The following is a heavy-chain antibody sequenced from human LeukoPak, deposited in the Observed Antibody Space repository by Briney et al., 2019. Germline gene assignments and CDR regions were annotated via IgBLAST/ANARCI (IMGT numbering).Heavy chain of an antibody. V-gene: IGHV4-34*01. CDR3: ARAFQRVTMVRRRDWFDP. CDR2: INHSGST. Sequence: GSLRLSCAASGFTFSSYGMSWVRQPPGKGLEWIGEINHSGSTNYYPSLKSRVTISVDTPKNQFSLKLSSVTAADTAVYYCARAFQRVTMVRRRDWFDPWGQGTLVTVSS. CDR1: GFTFSSYG. D-gene: IGHD3-10*01. J-gene: IGHJ5*02.